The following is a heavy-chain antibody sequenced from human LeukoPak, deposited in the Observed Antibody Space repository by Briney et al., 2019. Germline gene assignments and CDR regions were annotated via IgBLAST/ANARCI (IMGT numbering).Heavy chain of an antibody. J-gene: IGHJ4*02. D-gene: IGHD3-22*01. Sequence: PGGSLRLSCAASGFTFSSYAMSWVRQVPGKGLEWVSGISGTGGSTYYADSVKGRFTISRDNSKNTLYLQMNSLRAEDTAVYHCAKDQSETHYDSSGRFDYWGQGTLVTVSS. CDR3: AKDQSETHYDSSGRFDY. CDR2: ISGTGGST. V-gene: IGHV3-23*01. CDR1: GFTFSSYA.